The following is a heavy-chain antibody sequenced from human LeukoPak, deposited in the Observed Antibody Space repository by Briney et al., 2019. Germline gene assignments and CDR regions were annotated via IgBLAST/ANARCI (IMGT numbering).Heavy chain of an antibody. V-gene: IGHV5-51*01. CDR2: IYPGDSDT. Sequence: GESLKISCKGSGYSFSSYWIGWVRQMPGKGLEWMGIIYPGDSDTSYSPSFQGQVTISVGKSSSTAYLQWSSLKASDTAMYYCVRVYSGSYSIDYWGQGTLVSVSS. J-gene: IGHJ4*02. CDR3: VRVYSGSYSIDY. CDR1: GYSFSSYW. D-gene: IGHD1-26*01.